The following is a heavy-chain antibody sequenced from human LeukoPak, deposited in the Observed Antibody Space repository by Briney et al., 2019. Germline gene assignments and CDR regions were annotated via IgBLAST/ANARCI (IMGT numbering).Heavy chain of an antibody. Sequence: ASVKVSCKASGYTFTSYAMHWVRQAPGQRLEWMGWMNPNSGNTGYAQKFQGRVTMTRNTSISTAYMELSSLRSEDTAVYYCASDDGSGADYWGQGTLVTVSS. CDR3: ASDDGSGADY. D-gene: IGHD3-10*01. CDR2: MNPNSGNT. J-gene: IGHJ4*02. V-gene: IGHV1-8*02. CDR1: GYTFTSYA.